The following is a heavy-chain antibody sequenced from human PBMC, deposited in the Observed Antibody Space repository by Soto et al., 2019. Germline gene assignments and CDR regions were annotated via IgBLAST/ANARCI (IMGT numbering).Heavy chain of an antibody. D-gene: IGHD6-13*01. J-gene: IGHJ4*02. CDR3: ARDHIAAAGTSPDGYYFDY. CDR1: GFTFSSYG. CDR2: IWYDGSNK. Sequence: GGSLRLSCAASGFTFSSYGMHWVRQAPGKGLEWVAVIWYDGSNKYYADSVKGRFTISRDNSKNTLYLQMNSLRAEDTAVYYCARDHIAAAGTSPDGYYFDYWGQGTLVTVSS. V-gene: IGHV3-33*01.